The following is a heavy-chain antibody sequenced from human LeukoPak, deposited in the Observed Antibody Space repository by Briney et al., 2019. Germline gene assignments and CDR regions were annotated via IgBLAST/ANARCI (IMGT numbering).Heavy chain of an antibody. Sequence: ASVKVSCKASGGTFSSYAMSWVRQAPGKGLEWVSAISGSGGSTYYADSVKGRFTISRDNSKNTLYLQMNSLRAEDTAVYYCAKGRPISVRGYYFDYWGQGTLVTVSS. CDR1: GGTFSSYA. CDR2: ISGSGGST. CDR3: AKGRPISVRGYYFDY. D-gene: IGHD6-6*01. V-gene: IGHV3-23*01. J-gene: IGHJ4*02.